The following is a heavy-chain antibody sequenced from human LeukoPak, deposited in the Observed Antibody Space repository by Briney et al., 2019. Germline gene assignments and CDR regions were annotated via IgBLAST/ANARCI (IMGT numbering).Heavy chain of an antibody. J-gene: IGHJ4*02. D-gene: IGHD4-17*01. CDR1: GFTFSSYS. V-gene: IGHV3-30*18. CDR3: AKGGASVTRYVDY. Sequence: GGSLRLSWAASGFTFSSYSMQWVRQTPGKGLEWVGIMSNSGENTFYGEAVKGRFTISRHKSQNTLYLQMNSLRPADPAVYYCAKGGASVTRYVDYWGQGTLVTVSS. CDR2: MSNSGENT.